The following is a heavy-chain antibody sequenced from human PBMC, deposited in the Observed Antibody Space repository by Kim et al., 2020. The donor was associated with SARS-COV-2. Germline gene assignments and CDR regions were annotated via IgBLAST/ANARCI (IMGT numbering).Heavy chain of an antibody. CDR2: IYYSGST. V-gene: IGHV4-39*07. CDR1: GGSISSSSYY. Sequence: SETLSLTCTVSGGSISSSSYYWGWIRQPPGKGLEWIGSIYYSGSTYYNPSLKSRVTISVDTSKNQFSLKLSSVTAADTAVYYCARGLGATWIAYWGQGT. CDR3: ARGLGATWIAY. J-gene: IGHJ4*02. D-gene: IGHD1-26*01.